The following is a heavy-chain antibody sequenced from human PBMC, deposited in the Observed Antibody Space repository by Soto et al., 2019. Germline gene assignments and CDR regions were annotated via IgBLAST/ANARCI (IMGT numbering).Heavy chain of an antibody. CDR1: GYTFTSYN. J-gene: IGHJ4*02. CDR2: MNPNSGNT. V-gene: IGHV1-8*01. Sequence: QVQLVQSGAEVKKPGASVKVSCKASGYTFTSYNMNWVRQATGQGLEWMGWMNPNSGNTGYAQKFQGRVTMTRNTSINTAFIELSRLGFEDTAVYFFAAREDILSGSYAWGPGTLVT. CDR3: AAREDILSGSYA. D-gene: IGHD3-9*01.